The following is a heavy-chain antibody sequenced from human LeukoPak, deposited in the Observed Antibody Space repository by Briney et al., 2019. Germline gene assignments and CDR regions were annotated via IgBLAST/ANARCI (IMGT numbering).Heavy chain of an antibody. CDR1: GYSFTSHY. CDR3: ARVLVRGVIKHLSYYMDV. D-gene: IGHD3-10*01. Sequence: GASVKVSCKASGYSFTSHYMHWVRQAPGQGLEWMGWINPNSGGTNYAQKFQGRVTMTRDTSISTAYMELSRLRSDDTAVYYCARVLVRGVIKHLSYYMDVWGKGTTVTVSS. J-gene: IGHJ6*03. CDR2: INPNSGGT. V-gene: IGHV1-2*02.